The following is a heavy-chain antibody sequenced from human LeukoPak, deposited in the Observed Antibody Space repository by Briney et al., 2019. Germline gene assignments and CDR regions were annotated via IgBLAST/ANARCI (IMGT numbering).Heavy chain of an antibody. V-gene: IGHV4-34*01. J-gene: IGHJ4*02. CDR2: INHSGST. Sequence: SETLSLTCAVYGGSFSGYYWSWIRQPPGKGLEWIGEINHSGSTNYNPSLKSRVTISVDTSENQFSLKLSSATAADTAVYYCARGQIPYCSGGSCYGVDYWGQGTLVTVSS. D-gene: IGHD2-15*01. CDR3: ARGQIPYCSGGSCYGVDY. CDR1: GGSFSGYY.